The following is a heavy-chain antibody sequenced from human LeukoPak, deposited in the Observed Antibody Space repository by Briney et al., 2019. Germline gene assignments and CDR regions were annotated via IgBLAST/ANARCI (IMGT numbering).Heavy chain of an antibody. D-gene: IGHD5-18*01. CDR3: ARWAGVTDQ. Sequence: GGSLRLSCXASGFTFENYWMIWVRQVPRKGPEWVANIKQDGSVEHYLDSVKGRFTISRDNAKNSLFLQMNSLIAEDTAVYYCARWAGVTDQWGQGTLVTVSS. CDR2: IKQDGSVE. V-gene: IGHV3-7*01. J-gene: IGHJ4*02. CDR1: GFTFENYW.